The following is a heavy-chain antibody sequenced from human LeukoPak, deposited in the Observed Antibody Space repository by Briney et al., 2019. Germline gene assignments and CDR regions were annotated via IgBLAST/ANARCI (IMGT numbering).Heavy chain of an antibody. CDR3: ARGRRAAAGTTEYFQH. Sequence: WEPLSLPCAVYGGSLRGYYLSLVREPPGKGAGGIWDINHSGSTHYNPSLNSRVTISGDTSTNQSSLKLSSVTAADTAVYYCARGRRAAAGTTEYFQHWGQGTLVTVSS. CDR2: INHSGST. CDR1: GGSLRGYY. V-gene: IGHV4-34*01. J-gene: IGHJ1*01. D-gene: IGHD6-13*01.